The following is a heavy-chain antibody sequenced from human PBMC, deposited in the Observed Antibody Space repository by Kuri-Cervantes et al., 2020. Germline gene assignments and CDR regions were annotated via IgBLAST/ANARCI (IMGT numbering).Heavy chain of an antibody. V-gene: IGHV3-30*16. D-gene: IGHD6-13*01. J-gene: IGHJ4*02. Sequence: GGSLRLSCAASGFIFSSYAMHWVRQAPGKGLEWVAVISYDGSNKYYADSVKGRFTISRDNSKNTLYLQMNSLRAEDTAVYYCARDWGIAAEKGDYWGQGTLVTVSS. CDR1: GFIFSSYA. CDR3: ARDWGIAAEKGDY. CDR2: ISYDGSNK.